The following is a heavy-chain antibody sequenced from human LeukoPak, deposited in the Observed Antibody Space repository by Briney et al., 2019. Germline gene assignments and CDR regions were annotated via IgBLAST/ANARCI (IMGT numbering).Heavy chain of an antibody. CDR2: IYYSGST. Sequence: TSSETLSLTCTVPGGSISSSSYYWGWIRQPPGKGLEWIGSIYYSGSTYYNPSLKSRVTISVDTSKNQFSLKLSSVTAADTAVYYCARDLAGVVNYYYYMDVWGKGTTVTVSS. CDR1: GGSISSSSYY. V-gene: IGHV4-39*07. CDR3: ARDLAGVVNYYYYMDV. D-gene: IGHD2-15*01. J-gene: IGHJ6*03.